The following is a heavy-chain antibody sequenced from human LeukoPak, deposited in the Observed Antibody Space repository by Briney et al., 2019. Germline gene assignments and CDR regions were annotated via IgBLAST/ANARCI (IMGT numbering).Heavy chain of an antibody. CDR2: SVPMSDTK. CDR1: GGSFGDFA. V-gene: IGHV1-69*05. J-gene: IGHJ5*02. Sequence: SVKVSCKASGGSFGDFAIIWVRQAPGHGLEWMGRSVPMSDTKDYAQKFQGRVTFTTDESTTTAHMELSNLSPEDTAVYYCAATNIIFNWFDPWGQGTLVTVSS. CDR3: AATNIIFNWFDP. D-gene: IGHD1-14*01.